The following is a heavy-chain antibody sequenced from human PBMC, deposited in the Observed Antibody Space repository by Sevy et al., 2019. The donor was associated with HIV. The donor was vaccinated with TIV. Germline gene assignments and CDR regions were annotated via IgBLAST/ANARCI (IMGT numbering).Heavy chain of an antibody. V-gene: IGHV4-34*01. CDR2: INHSGST. CDR3: AGYYDILTGVGWFDP. Sequence: SETLSLTCAVYGGSFSGYYWSWIRQPPGKGLEWIGEINHSGSTNYNPSLKSRVTISVDTSKNQFSLKLSSVTAADTAVYYCAGYYDILTGVGWFDPWGQGTLVTVSS. J-gene: IGHJ5*02. CDR1: GGSFSGYY. D-gene: IGHD3-9*01.